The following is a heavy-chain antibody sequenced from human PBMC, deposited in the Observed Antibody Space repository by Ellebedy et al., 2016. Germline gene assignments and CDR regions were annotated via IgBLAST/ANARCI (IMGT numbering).Heavy chain of an antibody. J-gene: IGHJ4*02. CDR3: ARNGGGLGY. D-gene: IGHD2-8*01. V-gene: IGHV1-18*01. CDR2: IYNGNT. CDR1: GYTFSNHE. Sequence: ASVKVSCKGSGYTFSNHEIAWVRQSPGQGLEWMGWIYNGNTYYTQKLQGRVTMTTDTSTSTAYMELRSLRSDDTAMYYCARNGGGLGYWGQGTLVTVSS.